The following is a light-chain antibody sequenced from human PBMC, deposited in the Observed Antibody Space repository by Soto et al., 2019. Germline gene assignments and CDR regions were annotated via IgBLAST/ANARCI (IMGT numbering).Light chain of an antibody. CDR1: QSVSSNY. V-gene: IGKV3-20*01. CDR3: QHYGSSHSNT. J-gene: IGKJ5*01. Sequence: EIVLTQSPGTLSLSPGERATLSCRASQSVSSNYLAWYQHKPGQAPRLLSYDVSSRATGTPDRFSGSGSGTDFTLTVSRLEPEDFAVYYCQHYGSSHSNTFGQGTRLEIK. CDR2: DVS.